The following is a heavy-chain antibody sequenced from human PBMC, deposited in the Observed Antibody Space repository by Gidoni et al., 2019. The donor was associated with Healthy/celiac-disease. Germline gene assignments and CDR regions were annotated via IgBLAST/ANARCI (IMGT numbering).Heavy chain of an antibody. CDR2: IYSGGST. V-gene: IGHV3-53*01. D-gene: IGHD5-12*01. J-gene: IGHJ6*03. CDR3: ASRIGYSGYDSDYYYYYMDV. Sequence: EVQLVESGGGLIQPGGSLRLSCAASGFTVSSNYMSWVRQAPGKGLEWVSVIYSGGSTYYADSVKGRFTISRDNSKNTLYLQMNSLRAEDTAVYYCASRIGYSGYDSDYYYYYMDVWGKGTTVTVSS. CDR1: GFTVSSNY.